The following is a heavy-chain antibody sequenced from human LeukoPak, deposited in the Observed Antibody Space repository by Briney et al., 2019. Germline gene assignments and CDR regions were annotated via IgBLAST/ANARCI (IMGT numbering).Heavy chain of an antibody. Sequence: SETLSLTCAVSGASISSYYWSWIRQPAGKRLEWVGRIYTSGTTYYNPSLKSRVTLSVDTSKNQFSLKMNSVTAADTVMYYGAGGIAAGTYWGQGTLVTVSS. CDR3: AGGIAAGTY. CDR2: IYTSGTT. D-gene: IGHD6-13*01. CDR1: GASISSYY. V-gene: IGHV4-4*07. J-gene: IGHJ4*02.